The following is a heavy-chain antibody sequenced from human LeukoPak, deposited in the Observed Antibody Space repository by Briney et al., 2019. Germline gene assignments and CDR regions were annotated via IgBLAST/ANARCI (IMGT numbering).Heavy chain of an antibody. CDR3: ARDRHDYVWGSYSDY. CDR1: GFTFRDYW. Sequence: GGSLRLSCAASGFTFRDYWMTWVRQAPGKGLEWVANIKEDGGEKNYVDSVKGRFTISRDNAMNSLYLQMSSLRAEDTAVYYCARDRHDYVWGSYSDYWGQGTLVTVSS. CDR2: IKEDGGEK. V-gene: IGHV3-7*01. J-gene: IGHJ4*02. D-gene: IGHD3-16*01.